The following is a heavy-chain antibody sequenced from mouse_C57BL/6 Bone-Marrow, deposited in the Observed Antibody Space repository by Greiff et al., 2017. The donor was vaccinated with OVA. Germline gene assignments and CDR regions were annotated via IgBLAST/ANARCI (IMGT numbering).Heavy chain of an antibody. CDR1: GFTFSSYG. D-gene: IGHD2-3*01. CDR2: ISSGGSYT. V-gene: IGHV5-6*01. CDR3: GRHGWLIPPYWYFDV. J-gene: IGHJ1*03. Sequence: EVQLVESGGDLVKPGGSLKLSCAASGFTFSSYGMSWVRQTPDQRLEWVATISSGGSYTYYPDSVKGRFTISRDNATNTLYMQMSSLKSEDTAMYYCGRHGWLIPPYWYFDVWGTGTTVTVSS.